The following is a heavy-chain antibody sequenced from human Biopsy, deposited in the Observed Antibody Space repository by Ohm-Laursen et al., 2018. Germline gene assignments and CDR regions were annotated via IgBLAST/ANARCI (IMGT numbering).Heavy chain of an antibody. V-gene: IGHV3-15*01. D-gene: IGHD5-12*01. J-gene: IGHJ4*02. CDR3: TVDLGRGFH. Sequence: SLRLSCAASGFTFTHAWMSWVRQGPGKGLEWLGRIKSKSDGEATDYAAAVQGRFAISRDDSTNTFYLQMNSLKSEGTGVFYCTVDLGRGFHWGQGTLVTVSS. CDR1: GFTFTHAW. CDR2: IKSKSDGEAT.